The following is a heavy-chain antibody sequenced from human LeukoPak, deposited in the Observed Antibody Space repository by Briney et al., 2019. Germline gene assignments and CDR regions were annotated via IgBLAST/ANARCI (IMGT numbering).Heavy chain of an antibody. J-gene: IGHJ4*02. CDR1: GFTFSSYA. V-gene: IGHV3-23*01. CDR2: ISGSGGST. Sequence: GGSLRLSCAASGFTFSSYAMSWVRQAPGKGLEWVSAISGSGGSTYYADSVKGRFTISRDNSKNTLYLQMNSLRAEDTAVYYCAKVDYYDSSGYLGSIGYWGQGTLVTVSS. CDR3: AKVDYYDSSGYLGSIGY. D-gene: IGHD3-22*01.